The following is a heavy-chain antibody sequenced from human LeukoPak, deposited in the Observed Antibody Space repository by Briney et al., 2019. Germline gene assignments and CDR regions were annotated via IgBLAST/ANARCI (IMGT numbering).Heavy chain of an antibody. D-gene: IGHD6-13*01. J-gene: IGHJ4*02. Sequence: GGSLRLSCAASGFTVSSNYMSWVRQAPGKGLGWVSVIYSGGSTYYADSVKGRFTISRDNSKNTLYLQMNSLRAEDTAVYYCARHVRAAAGTSADYWGQGTLVTVSS. CDR2: IYSGGST. CDR1: GFTVSSNY. V-gene: IGHV3-66*04. CDR3: ARHVRAAAGTSADY.